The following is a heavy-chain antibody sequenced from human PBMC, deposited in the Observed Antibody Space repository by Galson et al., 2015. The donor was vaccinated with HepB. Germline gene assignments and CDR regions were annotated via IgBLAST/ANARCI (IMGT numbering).Heavy chain of an antibody. J-gene: IGHJ3*02. V-gene: IGHV5-51*01. Sequence: QSGAEVKKPGESLKISCKGSGYSFTSYWIVWVRQMPGKGLERMGIIHPADSDTRYSPSFQGQVTISADKSISTAYLQWSSLKASDTAMYFCARVRGSYYAGDAFDIWGQGTMVTVSS. D-gene: IGHD1-26*01. CDR3: ARVRGSYYAGDAFDI. CDR2: IHPADSDT. CDR1: GYSFTSYW.